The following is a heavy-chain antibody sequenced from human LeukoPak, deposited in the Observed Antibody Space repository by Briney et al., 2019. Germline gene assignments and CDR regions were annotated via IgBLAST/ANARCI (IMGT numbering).Heavy chain of an antibody. CDR2: IWFDGTNE. J-gene: IGHJ4*02. V-gene: IGHV3-33*06. Sequence: PGGSLRLSCLASGFSFSNYGMHWVRQAPGKGLEWVAVIWFDGTNEDYADSVKGRFTISRDNSKNTLYLQMNSLRAEDTAVYYCAKETRVWSGIWNFDYWGQGTLVTVSS. CDR1: GFSFSNYG. CDR3: AKETRVWSGIWNFDY. D-gene: IGHD3-3*01.